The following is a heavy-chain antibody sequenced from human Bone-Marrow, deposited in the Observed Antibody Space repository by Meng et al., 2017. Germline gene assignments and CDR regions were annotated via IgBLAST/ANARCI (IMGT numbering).Heavy chain of an antibody. D-gene: IGHD5-12*01. CDR1: GFTFSDYY. J-gene: IGHJ5*02. CDR3: ARDIGYGDNWFDP. CDR2: ISSSSSYI. Sequence: QVQLVETGGGLVKPVGSLRLSCAASGFTFSDYYMSWIRQAPGKGLEWVSSISSSSSYIYYADSVKGRFTISRDNAKNSLYLQMNSLRAEDTAVYYCARDIGYGDNWFDPWGQGTLVTVSS. V-gene: IGHV3-11*06.